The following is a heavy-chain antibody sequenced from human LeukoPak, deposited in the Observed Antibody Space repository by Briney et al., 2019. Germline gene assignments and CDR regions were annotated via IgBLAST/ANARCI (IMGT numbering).Heavy chain of an antibody. Sequence: GGSLRLSCAASGFTFSDYYMSWIRQAPGKGLEWVSYISSSGSTIYYADSVKGRFTISRDNAKNSLYLQMNSLRAEDTAVYYCARDHRFGELYLEFDYWGQGALVTVSS. J-gene: IGHJ4*02. CDR3: ARDHRFGELYLEFDY. V-gene: IGHV3-11*01. D-gene: IGHD3-10*01. CDR2: ISSSGSTI. CDR1: GFTFSDYY.